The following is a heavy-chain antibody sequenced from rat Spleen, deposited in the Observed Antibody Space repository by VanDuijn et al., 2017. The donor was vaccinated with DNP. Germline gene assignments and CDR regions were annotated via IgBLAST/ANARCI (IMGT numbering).Heavy chain of an antibody. CDR1: GFIFSNYW. Sequence: EVQLVESGGGPVQPGRSLKLSCVASGFIFSNYWMTWVRQAPKKGLEWVASISYEGSSTYYGDSVKGRFTISRDKAKSTLYLQMNSLRSEDTATYYCARLPITTVADYWGQGVMVTVSS. J-gene: IGHJ2*01. CDR3: ARLPITTVADY. V-gene: IGHV5-22*01. D-gene: IGHD1-1*01. CDR2: ISYEGSST.